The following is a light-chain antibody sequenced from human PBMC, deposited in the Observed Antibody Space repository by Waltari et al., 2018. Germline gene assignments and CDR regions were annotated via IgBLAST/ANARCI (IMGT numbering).Light chain of an antibody. CDR3: QQYISYSRT. Sequence: DIQMTQSPSTLSASVGDRVTITCRSSQIIKTWLAWYQQNPGKAPKVLIYQASTLETGVPSRFSVSGSGTEFTLTISSLQPDDFATYYCQQYISYSRTFGQGTKVEIK. CDR2: QAS. V-gene: IGKV1-5*03. J-gene: IGKJ1*01. CDR1: QIIKTW.